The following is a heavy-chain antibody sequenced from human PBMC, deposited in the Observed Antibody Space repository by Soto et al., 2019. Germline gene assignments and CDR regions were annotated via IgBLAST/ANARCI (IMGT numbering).Heavy chain of an antibody. V-gene: IGHV4-59*11. CDR2: IYYRGST. CDR3: ARDGREASGMDA. J-gene: IGHJ6*02. D-gene: IGHD1-26*01. Sequence: PSETLSLTCTVSGGSISSHYWSWVRQAPGKGLEWIGHIYYRGSTNYNPSLRSRSTISVDTSKNQFSLKLNSVTTADAAVYYCARDGREASGMDAWGQGTKVTVSS. CDR1: GGSISSHY.